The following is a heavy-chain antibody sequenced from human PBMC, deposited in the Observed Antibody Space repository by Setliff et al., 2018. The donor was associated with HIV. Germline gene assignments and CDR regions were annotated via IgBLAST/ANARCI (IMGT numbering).Heavy chain of an antibody. CDR3: AREGVHHNFWSGYTYYYGLDV. CDR1: GFSFSKYS. V-gene: IGHV3-7*01. D-gene: IGHD3-3*01. CDR2: IKEDGSAT. Sequence: GGSLRLSCAAFGFSFSKYSMSWVRQAPGKGLEWVANIKEDGSATYYVEAVRGRFTISRDNPNNLLYLQIDSLRGEDTAVYYCAREGVHHNFWSGYTYYYGLDVWGQGTTVTVSS. J-gene: IGHJ3*01.